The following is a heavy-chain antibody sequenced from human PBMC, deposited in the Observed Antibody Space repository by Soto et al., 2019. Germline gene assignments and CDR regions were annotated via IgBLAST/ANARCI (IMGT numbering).Heavy chain of an antibody. D-gene: IGHD3-3*01. CDR3: ATVKLFLGWLLYGMDV. V-gene: IGHV1-24*01. CDR2: FDPEDGET. CDR1: GYTLTELS. J-gene: IGHJ6*04. Sequence: ASVKVSCKVSGYTLTELSMHWVRQAPGKGLEWMGGFDPEDGETIYAQKFQGRVTMTEDTSTDTAYMELSSLRSEDTAVYYCATVKLFLGWLLYGMDVWGKGTTVTVSS.